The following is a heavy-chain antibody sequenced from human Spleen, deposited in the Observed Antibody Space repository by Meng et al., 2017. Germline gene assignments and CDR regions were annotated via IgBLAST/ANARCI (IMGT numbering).Heavy chain of an antibody. CDR2: ISYDGHNK. CDR3: ARGGSKTGMGYYYYGLDV. V-gene: IGHV3-30*01. J-gene: IGHJ6*02. CDR1: GFSFSTYA. D-gene: IGHD5-18*01. Sequence: GGSLRLSCAASGFSFSTYAMHWVRQAPGKGLEWVADISYDGHNKYYADSAKGRFTISRDNSKNTLYLQMNSLRTEDTAVYYCARGGSKTGMGYYYYGLDVWGQGTTVTVSS.